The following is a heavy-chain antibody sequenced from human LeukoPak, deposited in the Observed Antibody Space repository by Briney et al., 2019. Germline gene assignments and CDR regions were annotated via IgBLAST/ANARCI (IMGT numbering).Heavy chain of an antibody. V-gene: IGHV4-34*01. CDR1: GGSFSGYY. CDR3: ARGREDIVLMVYAILPFDY. D-gene: IGHD2-8*01. CDR2: INHSGCT. J-gene: IGHJ4*02. Sequence: PSETLSLTCAVYGGSFSGYYWSWIRQPPGKGLEWIGEINHSGCTNYNPSLKSRVTISVDTSKNQFSLKLSSVTAADTAVYYCARGREDIVLMVYAILPFDYWGQGTLVTVSS.